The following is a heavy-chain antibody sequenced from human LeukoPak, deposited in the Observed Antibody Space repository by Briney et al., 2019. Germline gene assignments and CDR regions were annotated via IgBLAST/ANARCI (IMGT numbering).Heavy chain of an antibody. J-gene: IGHJ4*02. V-gene: IGHV3-30*02. Sequence: GGSLRLSCAASGFTVSSNYMSWVRQAPGKGLEWVAFIRYDGSNKYYADSVKGRFTISRDNSKNTLYLQMNSLRAEDTAVYYCAKEGYGSGVFDYWGQGTLVTVSS. D-gene: IGHD3-10*01. CDR2: IRYDGSNK. CDR3: AKEGYGSGVFDY. CDR1: GFTVSSNY.